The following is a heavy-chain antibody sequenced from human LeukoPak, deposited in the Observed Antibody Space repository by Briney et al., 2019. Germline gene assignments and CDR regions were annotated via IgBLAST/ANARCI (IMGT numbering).Heavy chain of an antibody. CDR1: GYSISSGSY. CDR2: IYHSGGT. D-gene: IGHD1-26*01. CDR3: ARYASGTNFRGIDS. J-gene: IGHJ4*02. Sequence: SETLSLACNVSGYSISSGSYWGWIRQPPGKGLEWIGSIYHSGGTYYNPSLKSRVTISVDTSKNQFSLKLSSVTAADTAVYYCARYASGTNFRGIDSWGQGTLVTVSS. V-gene: IGHV4-38-2*02.